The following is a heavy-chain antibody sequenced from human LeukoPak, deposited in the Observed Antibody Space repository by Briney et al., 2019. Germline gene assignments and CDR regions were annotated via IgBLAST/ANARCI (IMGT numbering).Heavy chain of an antibody. CDR3: ARARGVTSLRLLYNNTWFDP. Sequence: SETLSLTCTVSGGSISSSSYYWGWIRQPPGKGLEWIGSIYYSGSTYYNPSLKSRVTISVDTSKNQFSLKLSSVTAADTAVYYCARARGVTSLRLLYNNTWFDPWGQGTLVTVSS. V-gene: IGHV4-39*01. D-gene: IGHD3-10*01. J-gene: IGHJ5*02. CDR2: IYYSGST. CDR1: GGSISSSSYY.